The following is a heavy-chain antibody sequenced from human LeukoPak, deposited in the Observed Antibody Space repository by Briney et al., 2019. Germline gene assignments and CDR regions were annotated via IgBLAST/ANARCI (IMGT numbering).Heavy chain of an antibody. J-gene: IGHJ4*02. CDR3: ARRGDSPMIGDH. V-gene: IGHV3-48*01. Sequence: GGTLRLSCAASGCTLSSYGMNWVRQAPGKGLEWLSYLSNTGNIHYAQSVKGRFTISRDNAKSSLYLQMDGLRAEDTAVYYCARRGDSPMIGDHWGQGILVTVAS. CDR1: GCTLSSYG. D-gene: IGHD3-10*02. CDR2: LSNTGNI.